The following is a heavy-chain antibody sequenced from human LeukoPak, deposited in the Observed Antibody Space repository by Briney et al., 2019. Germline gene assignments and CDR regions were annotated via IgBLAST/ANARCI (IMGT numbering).Heavy chain of an antibody. CDR3: ATDLPSDYDSSGDAFDI. CDR2: FDPEDGET. V-gene: IGHV1-24*01. Sequence: ASVKVSCKVSGYTLTELFMHWVRQAPGKGLEWMGGFDPEDGETIYAQKFQGRVTMTEDTSTDTAYMELSSLRSEDTAVYYCATDLPSDYDSSGDAFDIWGQGTMVTVSS. J-gene: IGHJ3*02. D-gene: IGHD3-22*01. CDR1: GYTLTELF.